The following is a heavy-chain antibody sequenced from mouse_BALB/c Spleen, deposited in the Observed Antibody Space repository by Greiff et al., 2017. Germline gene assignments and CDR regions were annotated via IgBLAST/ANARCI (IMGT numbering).Heavy chain of an antibody. CDR1: GFTFSDYY. CDR3: ARDNWGPFAY. CDR2: ISDGGSYT. V-gene: IGHV5-4*02. Sequence: EVKVEESGGGLVKPGGSLKLSCAASGFTFSDYYMYWVRQTPEKRLEWVATISDGGSYTYYPDSVKGRFTISRDNAKNNLYLQMSSLKSEDTAMYYCARDNWGPFAYWGQGTLVTVSA. J-gene: IGHJ3*01. D-gene: IGHD4-1*01.